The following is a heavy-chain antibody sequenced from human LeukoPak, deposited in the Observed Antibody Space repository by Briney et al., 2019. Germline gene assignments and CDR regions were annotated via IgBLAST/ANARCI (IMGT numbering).Heavy chain of an antibody. Sequence: ASVKVSCKASGYTFTGYYIHWVRQAPGQGLEWMAWINPNSGDTNFQGRVTMTRDTSISTVYMELSRLRSDDTAVFFCARGYYDSSDFEYFQHWGQGTLATVSS. CDR1: GYTFTGYY. D-gene: IGHD3-22*01. CDR3: ARGYYDSSDFEYFQH. V-gene: IGHV1-2*02. J-gene: IGHJ1*01. CDR2: INPNSGDT.